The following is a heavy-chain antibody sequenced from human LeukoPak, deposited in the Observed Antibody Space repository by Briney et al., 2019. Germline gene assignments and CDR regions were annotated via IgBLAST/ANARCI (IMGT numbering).Heavy chain of an antibody. Sequence: SETLSLTCTVSGGSISSGGYYWSWIRQHPGKGLEWIGYIYYSGSTYYNPSLKSRVTMSVDTSKNQFSLKLSSVTAADTAVYYRASTAAGAIFDYWGQGTLVTVSS. CDR2: IYYSGST. V-gene: IGHV4-31*03. CDR3: ASTAAGAIFDY. J-gene: IGHJ4*02. CDR1: GGSISSGGYY. D-gene: IGHD6-13*01.